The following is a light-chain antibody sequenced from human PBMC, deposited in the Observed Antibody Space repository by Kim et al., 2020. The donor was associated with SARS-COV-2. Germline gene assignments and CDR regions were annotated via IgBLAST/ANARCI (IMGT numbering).Light chain of an antibody. CDR1: KLGDKY. CDR3: QAWDSSTADVV. Sequence: ELTQSPSVSVSPGQTASITCSGDKLGDKYACWYQQKPGQSPVLVIYQDSKRPSGIPERFSGSNSGNTATLTISGTQAMDEADYYCQAWDSSTADVVFGGGTKLTVL. CDR2: QDS. J-gene: IGLJ2*01. V-gene: IGLV3-1*01.